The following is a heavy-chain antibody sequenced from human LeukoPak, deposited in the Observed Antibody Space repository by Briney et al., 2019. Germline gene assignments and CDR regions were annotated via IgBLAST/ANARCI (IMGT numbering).Heavy chain of an antibody. CDR3: ARWLRYYYYYGMDV. CDR1: GGSFGGYY. V-gene: IGHV4-34*01. J-gene: IGHJ6*02. CDR2: INHSGST. D-gene: IGHD5-12*01. Sequence: PSETLSLTCAVYGGSFGGYYWSWIRQPPGKGLEWIGEINHSGSTNYNPSLKSRVTISVDTSKNQFSLKLSSVTAADTAVYYCARWLRYYYYYGMDVWGQGTTVTVSS.